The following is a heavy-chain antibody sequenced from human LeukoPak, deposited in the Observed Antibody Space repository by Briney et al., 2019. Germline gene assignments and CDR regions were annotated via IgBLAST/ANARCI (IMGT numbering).Heavy chain of an antibody. CDR2: ISGSTNTI. Sequence: GGSLRLSCAASGFTFRTYSMNWVRQAPGKGLEWVSLISGSTNTIYYADSVKGRFTISRDNAKNSLFLQMNSLRAEDTAVYYCARGGYFENDYWGQGTLVTVPS. J-gene: IGHJ4*02. V-gene: IGHV3-21*01. D-gene: IGHD3-9*01. CDR3: ARGGYFENDY. CDR1: GFTFRTYS.